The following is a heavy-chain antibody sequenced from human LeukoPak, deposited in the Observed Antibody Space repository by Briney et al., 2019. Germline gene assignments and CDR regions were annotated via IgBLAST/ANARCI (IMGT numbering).Heavy chain of an antibody. J-gene: IGHJ6*04. CDR2: IDYSGGT. CDR3: ARVYNVDV. D-gene: IGHD1-14*01. V-gene: IGHV4-39*07. Sequence: SETLSLTCTVSGVSISSSSYYWGWIRQPPGKGLEWIGSIDYSGGTYYNPSLKSRVTISVDTSNNQFSLKVTSVTAADTAVYYCARVYNVDVWGKGTTVTVSS. CDR1: GVSISSSSYY.